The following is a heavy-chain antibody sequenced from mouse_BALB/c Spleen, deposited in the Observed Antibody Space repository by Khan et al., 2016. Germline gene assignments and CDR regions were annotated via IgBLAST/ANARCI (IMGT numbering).Heavy chain of an antibody. CDR2: ISRGGSYT. CDR3: ARHPGTAY. D-gene: IGHD4-1*01. J-gene: IGHJ3*01. Sequence: EVELVESGGDLVKPGGSLKLSCAASGFTFSSYGMSWVRQTPDKRLEWVATISRGGSYTSYPASVKGRFTISRDNSKNYLDLRMSSLKSEDTAMYYCARHPGTAYWGQGTLVTVSA. V-gene: IGHV5-6*01. CDR1: GFTFSSYG.